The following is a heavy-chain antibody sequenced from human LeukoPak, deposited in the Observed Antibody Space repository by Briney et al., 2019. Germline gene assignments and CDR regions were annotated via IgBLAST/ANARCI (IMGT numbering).Heavy chain of an antibody. Sequence: GGSLRLSCAASGFTFSSYWMSWVRQAPGKGLEWVANIKQDGSESYYVDYVKGRFTFSRDNAKNSLYLQINSLRAEDTAVYYCAREGVTAAADYWGQGTLVTVSS. CDR1: GFTFSSYW. D-gene: IGHD6-13*01. J-gene: IGHJ4*02. V-gene: IGHV3-7*01. CDR2: IKQDGSES. CDR3: AREGVTAAADY.